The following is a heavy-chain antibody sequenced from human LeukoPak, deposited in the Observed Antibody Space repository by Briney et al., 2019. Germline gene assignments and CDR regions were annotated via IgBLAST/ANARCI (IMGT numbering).Heavy chain of an antibody. CDR3: ARLYRTTSPLDY. CDR1: GYSFTIHC. J-gene: IGHJ4*02. Sequence: GESLKISCKGSGYSFTIHCIAWLRQMPGQGLECMGIIYPGDSDTRYSPSFQGQVTISADKSISTAYLQWSSLKASDTAMYYCARLYRTTSPLDYWGQGTLVTVSS. D-gene: IGHD1-26*01. CDR2: IYPGDSDT. V-gene: IGHV5-51*01.